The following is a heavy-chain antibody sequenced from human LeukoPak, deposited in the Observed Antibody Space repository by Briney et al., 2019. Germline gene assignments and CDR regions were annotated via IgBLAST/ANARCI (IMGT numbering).Heavy chain of an antibody. CDR3: ARMTMGRDAVGRSYRFGNTWFDA. D-gene: IGHD3-16*02. J-gene: IGHJ5*02. CDR2: IYYNGNT. CDR1: GGSISRGVYY. Sequence: SETLSLTCDVSGGSISRGVYYWSWVRRLPGKGLEWIGHIYYNGNTYYNPSLRSRVAISVATSENQISLKVASVTAADTAVYFCARMTMGRDAVGRSYRFGNTWFDAWGQGTLVTVSS. V-gene: IGHV4-31*11.